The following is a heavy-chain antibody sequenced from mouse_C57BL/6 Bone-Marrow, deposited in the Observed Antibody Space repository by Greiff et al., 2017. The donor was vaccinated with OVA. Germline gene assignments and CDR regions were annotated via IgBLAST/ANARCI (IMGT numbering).Heavy chain of an antibody. Sequence: QVQLQQSGAELARPGASVKLSCKASGYTFTSYGISWVKQRTGQGLEWIGEIYPRSGNTYYNEKFKGKATLTADKSSSTAYMELRSLTSDDSAVYFCARRGPYYCDYWGQGTTLTVSS. J-gene: IGHJ2*01. V-gene: IGHV1-81*01. CDR2: IYPRSGNT. CDR1: GYTFTSYG. CDR3: ARRGPYYCDY.